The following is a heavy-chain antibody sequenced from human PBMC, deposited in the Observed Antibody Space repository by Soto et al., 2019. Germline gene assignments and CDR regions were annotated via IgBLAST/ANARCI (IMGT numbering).Heavy chain of an antibody. Sequence: SETLSLTCTVSGGSISSGGYYWSWIRQHPGKGLEWIGYIYYSGSTYYNPSLKSRVTISVDTFKNQFSLKLSSVTAADTAVYYCARGLSYDFWSGYSPPDYWGQGTLVTVSS. J-gene: IGHJ4*02. CDR3: ARGLSYDFWSGYSPPDY. CDR2: IYYSGST. V-gene: IGHV4-31*03. CDR1: GGSISSGGYY. D-gene: IGHD3-3*01.